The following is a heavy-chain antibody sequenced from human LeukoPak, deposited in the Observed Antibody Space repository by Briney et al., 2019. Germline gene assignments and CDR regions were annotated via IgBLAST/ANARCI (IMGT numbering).Heavy chain of an antibody. Sequence: SETLSLTCAVYGGSFSGYYWSWIRQPPGKGLEWIGEINHSGSTNYNPSLKSRVTISVDTSKNQFSLKLSSVTAADTAVYYCARRASRITVIVVDIGDYFDYWGQGTLVTVSS. V-gene: IGHV4-34*01. D-gene: IGHD3-22*01. J-gene: IGHJ4*02. CDR2: INHSGST. CDR1: GGSFSGYY. CDR3: ARRASRITVIVVDIGDYFDY.